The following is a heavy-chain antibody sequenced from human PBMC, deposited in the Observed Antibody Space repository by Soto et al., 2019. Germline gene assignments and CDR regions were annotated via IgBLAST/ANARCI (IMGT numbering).Heavy chain of an antibody. CDR3: ARVASYDFWSGYRFFDNYYYMDV. Sequence: ASVKVSCKASGYTFTSYDINWVRQATGQGLEWMGWMNPNSGNTGYAQKFQGGVTMTRNTSISTAYMELSSLRSEDTAVYYCARVASYDFWSGYRFFDNYYYMDVWGKGTTVTVSS. CDR1: GYTFTSYD. CDR2: MNPNSGNT. D-gene: IGHD3-3*01. V-gene: IGHV1-8*01. J-gene: IGHJ6*03.